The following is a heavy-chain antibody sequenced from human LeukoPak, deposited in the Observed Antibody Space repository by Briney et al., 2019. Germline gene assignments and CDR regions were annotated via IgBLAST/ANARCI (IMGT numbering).Heavy chain of an antibody. Sequence: ASVKVSCKASGYTLTGYYMHWVRQAPGPRLEWIGWINPNRGYTNHAQQFQRRVTMHRDTSISTDSMELSRLRSDDTAEDYGARALDVRATRVTFGYCGQGTLVTVSS. CDR1: GYTLTGYY. D-gene: IGHD4-17*01. CDR2: INPNRGYT. CDR3: ARALDVRATRVTFGY. J-gene: IGHJ4*02. V-gene: IGHV1-2*02.